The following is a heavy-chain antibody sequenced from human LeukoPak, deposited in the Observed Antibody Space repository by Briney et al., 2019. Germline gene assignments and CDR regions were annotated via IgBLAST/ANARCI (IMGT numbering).Heavy chain of an antibody. D-gene: IGHD3-22*01. V-gene: IGHV3-11*04. CDR1: GFTFSDYY. CDR3: AGDSSGYYYFDY. CDR2: ISSSGSTI. Sequence: GGSRRLSGAASGFTFSDYYMSGIGRAPGRGRGGVSYISSSGSTIYYADSVKGRFTISRDNAKNSLYLQMNSLRAEDTAVYYCAGDSSGYYYFDYWGQGTLVTVSS. J-gene: IGHJ4*02.